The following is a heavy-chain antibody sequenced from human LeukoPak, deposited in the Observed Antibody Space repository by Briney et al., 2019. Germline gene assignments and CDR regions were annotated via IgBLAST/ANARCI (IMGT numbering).Heavy chain of an antibody. Sequence: SETLSLTCSLSGDSIGTYYWTWIRRPAGKGLEWIGRVYISGTTYYNPSLKSRVTMSLDSTNNQFSLKLSSVTAADTAVYYCARLVHAFDIWGQGTMVTVSS. CDR2: VYISGTT. CDR1: GDSIGTYY. V-gene: IGHV4-4*07. J-gene: IGHJ3*02. CDR3: ARLVHAFDI.